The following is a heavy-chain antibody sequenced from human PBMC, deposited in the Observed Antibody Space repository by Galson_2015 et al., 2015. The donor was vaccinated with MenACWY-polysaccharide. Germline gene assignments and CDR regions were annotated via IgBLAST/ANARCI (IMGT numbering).Heavy chain of an antibody. CDR2: IYYSGTT. J-gene: IGHJ4*02. V-gene: IGHV4-39*01. D-gene: IGHD3-22*01. CDR1: GGSISSGTYY. Sequence: ATLSLTCTVSGGSISSGTYYWGWIRQPPGKGLEWIGSIYYSGTTYYNPSLKSRVTISVDTSKNQFSLKLSSVTAADTAVYYCANCYYDSSGFPDWGQGTLVTVSS. CDR3: ANCYYDSSGFPD.